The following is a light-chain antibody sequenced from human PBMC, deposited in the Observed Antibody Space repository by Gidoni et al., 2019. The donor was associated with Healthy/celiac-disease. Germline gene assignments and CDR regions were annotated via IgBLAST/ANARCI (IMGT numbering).Light chain of an antibody. Sequence: QSALTQPASVSGPPGQSTTIPCTGTSSDVGGYNYVSWYHQHPGKAPKLMIYEVSNRPSGVSNRFSGSKSGNTASLTISGLQAEDEADYYCSSYTSSRTSRYVFGTGTKVTVL. CDR3: SSYTSSRTSRYV. CDR2: EVS. V-gene: IGLV2-14*01. J-gene: IGLJ1*01. CDR1: SSDVGGYNY.